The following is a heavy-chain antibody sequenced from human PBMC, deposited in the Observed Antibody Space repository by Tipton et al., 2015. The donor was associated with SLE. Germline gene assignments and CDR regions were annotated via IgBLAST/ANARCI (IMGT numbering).Heavy chain of an antibody. Sequence: TLSLTCTVSGGSISSSSYYWGWLRPPPGKGLEWIGSIYYSGSTYYNPSLKSRLTISVDTSKNQFSLKLSSVTAADTAVYYCARGVGSGSVCELGGRGTLVTVSS. CDR2: IYYSGST. CDR1: GGSISSSSYY. V-gene: IGHV4-39*07. D-gene: IGHD3-3*01. J-gene: IGHJ2*01. CDR3: ARGVGSGSVCEL.